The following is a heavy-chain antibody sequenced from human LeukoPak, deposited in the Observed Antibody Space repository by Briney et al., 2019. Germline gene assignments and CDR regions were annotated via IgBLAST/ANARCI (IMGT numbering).Heavy chain of an antibody. CDR3: TSGDYVPYYYYYMDV. CDR1: GFTFGDYA. D-gene: IGHD4-17*01. CDR2: IRSKAYGGTT. Sequence: GGSLRLSCTASGFTFGDYAMSWVRQAPGKGLEWVGFIRSKAYGGTTEYAASVKGRFTISRDDSKSIAYLQMNRLKTEDTAVYYCTSGDYVPYYYYYMDVWGKGTTVTVSS. J-gene: IGHJ6*03. V-gene: IGHV3-49*04.